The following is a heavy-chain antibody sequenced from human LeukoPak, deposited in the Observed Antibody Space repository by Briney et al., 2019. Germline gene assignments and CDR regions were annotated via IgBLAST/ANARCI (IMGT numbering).Heavy chain of an antibody. CDR1: GFPFSRYR. J-gene: IGHJ4*02. CDR2: ISSSGSSI. CDR3: TRPRTGTTDY. Sequence: NPGGSLRLPCPASGFPFSRYRMNWVRQAPGKGLEWVSYISSSGSSIYYADSVKGRFTMSRDNAKNSLYLQMNSLSVEDTAVYYCTRPRTGTTDYWGQGTLVTVPS. V-gene: IGHV3-21*01. D-gene: IGHD1-7*01.